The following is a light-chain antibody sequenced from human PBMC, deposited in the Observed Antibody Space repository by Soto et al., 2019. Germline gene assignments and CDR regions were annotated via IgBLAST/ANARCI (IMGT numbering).Light chain of an antibody. V-gene: IGKV3-20*01. CDR2: GAS. CDR3: QQYGTSPIT. J-gene: IGKJ5*01. Sequence: EIVLTQSPGTLSLSPGERATLSCRASQSVSNSFLAWYQQRPGQPPRLLIYGASSRATGIPDRFSGSGSGTDFTVTISRLEPEDFAVYYCQQYGTSPITFGQGTRLEIK. CDR1: QSVSNSF.